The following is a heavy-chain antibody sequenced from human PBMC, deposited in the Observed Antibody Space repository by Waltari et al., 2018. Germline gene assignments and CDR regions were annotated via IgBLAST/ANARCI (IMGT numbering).Heavy chain of an antibody. CDR2: MNPNSGNT. J-gene: IGHJ4*02. Sequence: QVQLVQYGAEVKKPGASVKVSCRASGYTFTSYDINWGRQATGQGLKWMGWMNPNSGNTYYAQKFQGRVTMTRNTSISTAYMELSSLRSEDTAVYYCARGYPFSFYGSGTYYTVYDYWGQGPLVTVSS. D-gene: IGHD3-10*01. V-gene: IGHV1-8*01. CDR1: GYTFTSYD. CDR3: ARGYPFSFYGSGTYYTVYDY.